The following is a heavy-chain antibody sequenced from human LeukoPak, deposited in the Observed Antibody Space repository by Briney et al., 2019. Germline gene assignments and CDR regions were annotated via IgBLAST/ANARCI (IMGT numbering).Heavy chain of an antibody. CDR2: IYYSGST. Sequence: SETLSLTCTVSGGSISSSSYYWGWIRQTPGKGLEWIGSIYYSGSTFYSPSLKSRVTMSVDTSKNQLSLKVISVTAADTAVYYCARGVIAAGGNDFDYWGQGTLVTVSS. CDR3: ARGVIAAGGNDFDY. V-gene: IGHV4-39*07. J-gene: IGHJ4*02. D-gene: IGHD6-13*01. CDR1: GGSISSSSYY.